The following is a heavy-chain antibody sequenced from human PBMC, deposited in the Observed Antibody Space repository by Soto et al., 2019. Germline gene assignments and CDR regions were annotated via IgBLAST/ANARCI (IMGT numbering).Heavy chain of an antibody. D-gene: IGHD3-22*01. CDR2: FDPEDGET. J-gene: IGHJ4*02. V-gene: IGHV1-24*01. CDR1: GYTLTELS. CDR3: ATAGEVIIADYYDSSGPRFDY. Sequence: ASVKVSCKVSGYTLTELSMHWVRQAPGKGLEWMGGFDPEDGETIYAQKFQGRVTMTGDTSTDTAYMELSSLRSEDTAVYYCATAGEVIIADYYDSSGPRFDYWGQGTLVTVSS.